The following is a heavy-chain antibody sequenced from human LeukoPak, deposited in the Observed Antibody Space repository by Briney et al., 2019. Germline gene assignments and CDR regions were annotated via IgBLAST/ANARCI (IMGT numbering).Heavy chain of an antibody. V-gene: IGHV4-59*01. Sequence: SETLSLTCTVSGGSISSYFWSWSRQPPGKGLEWVGYISYSGNTNYNPSLKSRVTISLATSKKQFSLKLYSVTSADTAVYFCARFLTSFDHWGQGTLVTVSS. D-gene: IGHD3-16*01. CDR3: ARFLTSFDH. CDR2: ISYSGNT. J-gene: IGHJ4*02. CDR1: GGSISSYF.